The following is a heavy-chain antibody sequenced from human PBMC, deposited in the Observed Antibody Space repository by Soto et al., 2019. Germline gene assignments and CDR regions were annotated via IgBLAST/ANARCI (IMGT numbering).Heavy chain of an antibody. CDR1: AGSISSSSYY. V-gene: IGHV4-39*01. J-gene: IGHJ4*02. D-gene: IGHD2-8*01. Sequence: SETLCLTCTVSAGSISSSSYYWGWIRQPPGKGLEWIGTIYYSGGTYYNPSLKSRVTISVDTSKNQFSLNLSSVTAADTAVYYCARRSGTNGYYFDYWGQG. CDR3: ARRSGTNGYYFDY. CDR2: IYYSGGT.